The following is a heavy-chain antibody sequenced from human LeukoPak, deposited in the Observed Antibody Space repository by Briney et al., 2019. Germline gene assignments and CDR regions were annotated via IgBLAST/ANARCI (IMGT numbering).Heavy chain of an antibody. V-gene: IGHV3-7*01. Sequence: GGSLRLSCAASGFTFSSYWMSWVRQAPGKGLEWVADIKEDGSETYYVDSVKGRFTISRDNAKNSLYLQMNSLRAEDTAVYYCARGRDSSTFFDYWGQGTLVTVSS. CDR2: IKEDGSET. D-gene: IGHD6-13*01. CDR1: GFTFSSYW. J-gene: IGHJ4*02. CDR3: ARGRDSSTFFDY.